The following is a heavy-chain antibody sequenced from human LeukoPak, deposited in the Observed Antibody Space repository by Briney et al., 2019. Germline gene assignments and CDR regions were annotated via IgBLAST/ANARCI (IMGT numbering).Heavy chain of an antibody. CDR1: GGTFSSYA. V-gene: IGHV1-69*05. Sequence: SVKVSCKASGGTFSSYAISWVRQAPGQGLEWMGGIIPIFGTANYAQKFQGRVTITTDESTSTAYMELSSLRSEDTAVYYCATGIEGAYSSSPWGQGTLVTVSS. J-gene: IGHJ5*02. CDR2: IIPIFGTA. CDR3: ATGIEGAYSSSP. D-gene: IGHD6-6*01.